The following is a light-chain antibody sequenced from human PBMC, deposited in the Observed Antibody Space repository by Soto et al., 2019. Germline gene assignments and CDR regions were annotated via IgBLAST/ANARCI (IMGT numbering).Light chain of an antibody. CDR2: AAS. CDR3: QQSYSTPHT. J-gene: IGKJ1*01. V-gene: IGKV1-39*01. Sequence: DIQMTQSPSSLSASVGDRVTITCRASQSISSYLNWYQQKPGKAPKLLIYAASSLQSGVPSRFSGSGSGTEFAITISSLQPEDVATYYCQQSYSTPHTFGQGTKVEIK. CDR1: QSISSY.